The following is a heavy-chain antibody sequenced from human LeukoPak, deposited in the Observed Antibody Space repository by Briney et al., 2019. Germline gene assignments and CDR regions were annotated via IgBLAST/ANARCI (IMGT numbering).Heavy chain of an antibody. CDR1: GFTFSSYW. Sequence: AGGSLRLSCAASGFTFSSYWISWVRQAPGKGLEWVANIKQDGSEKYYVDSVKGRFTISRDNAKNSLYLQMNSLRAEDTAVYYCAGSAAMRLIGYYWGQGTLVTVSS. CDR2: IKQDGSEK. J-gene: IGHJ4*02. D-gene: IGHD2-2*01. CDR3: AGSAAMRLIGYY. V-gene: IGHV3-7*03.